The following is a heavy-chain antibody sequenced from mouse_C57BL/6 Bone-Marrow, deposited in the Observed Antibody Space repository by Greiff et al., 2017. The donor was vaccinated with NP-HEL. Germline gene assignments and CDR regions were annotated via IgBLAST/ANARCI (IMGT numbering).Heavy chain of an antibody. CDR2: IDPENGDT. J-gene: IGHJ3*01. V-gene: IGHV14-4*01. CDR3: TPALYYGSSYWFAY. D-gene: IGHD1-1*01. Sequence: VQLKESGAELVRPGASVKLSCTASGFNIKDDYMHWVKQRPEQGLEWIGWIDPENGDTEYASKFQGKATITADTSSNTAYLQLSSLTSEDTAVYYCTPALYYGSSYWFAYWGQGTLVTVSA. CDR1: GFNIKDDY.